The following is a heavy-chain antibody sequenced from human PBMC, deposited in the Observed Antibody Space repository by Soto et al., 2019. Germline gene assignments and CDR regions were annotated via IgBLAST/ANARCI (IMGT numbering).Heavy chain of an antibody. CDR2: ISWNGDSV. CDR1: GFTFDDYA. Sequence: EVQLVESGGGLVEPGRSLRISCAASGFTFDDYAMHWVRQAPGKGLQWVSGISWNGDSVGYADSVKGRFTISRDNAKSSLYLQMNSLRTEDTAFYYCVKDTYIIVGATPFDYWGQGTLVTVSS. D-gene: IGHD1-26*01. CDR3: VKDTYIIVGATPFDY. J-gene: IGHJ4*02. V-gene: IGHV3-9*01.